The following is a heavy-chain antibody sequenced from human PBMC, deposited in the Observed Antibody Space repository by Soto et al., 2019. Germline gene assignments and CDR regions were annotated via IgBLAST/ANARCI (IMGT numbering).Heavy chain of an antibody. CDR1: GFTFSSYA. V-gene: IGHV3-23*01. J-gene: IGHJ4*02. CDR3: AKDQYSSSSLDY. D-gene: IGHD6-6*01. Sequence: LRLSCAASGFTFSSYAMSWVRQAPGKGLEWVSAISGSGGSTYYADSVKGRFTVSRDNSKNTLYLQMNSLRAEDTAVYYCAKDQYSSSSLDYWGQGTLVTVSS. CDR2: ISGSGGST.